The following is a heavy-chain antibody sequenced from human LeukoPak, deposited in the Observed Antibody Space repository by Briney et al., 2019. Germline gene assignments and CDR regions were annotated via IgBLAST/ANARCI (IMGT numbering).Heavy chain of an antibody. CDR2: ISGSGGST. Sequence: GGSLRLSCAASGFTFSSYAMSWVRQAPGKGLEWVSAISGSGGSTYYADSVKGRFTISRDNSKNTLYLQMNSLRAEDTAVYYCAKVLRGGYSGYDFGYWGQGTLVTVSS. V-gene: IGHV3-23*01. CDR3: AKVLRGGYSGYDFGY. D-gene: IGHD5-12*01. J-gene: IGHJ4*02. CDR1: GFTFSSYA.